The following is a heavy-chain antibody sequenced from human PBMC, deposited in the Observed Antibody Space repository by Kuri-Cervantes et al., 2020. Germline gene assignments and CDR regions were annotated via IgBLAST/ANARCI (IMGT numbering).Heavy chain of an antibody. CDR3: ARAAYSSSSPTDY. V-gene: IGHV3-23*01. J-gene: IGHJ4*02. D-gene: IGHD6-6*01. Sequence: GGSLRLSCAASGFTFSSYWMSWVRQAPGKGLEWVSAISGSGGSTYYADSVKGRFTISRDNSKNTLYLQMNSLRAEDTGVYYCARAAYSSSSPTDYWGQGTLVTVSS. CDR2: ISGSGGST. CDR1: GFTFSSYW.